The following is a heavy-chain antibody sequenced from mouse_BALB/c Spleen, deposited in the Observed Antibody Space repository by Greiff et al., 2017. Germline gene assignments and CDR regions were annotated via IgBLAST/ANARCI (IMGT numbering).Heavy chain of an antibody. V-gene: IGHV1S127*01. CDR1: GYTFTSYW. J-gene: IGHJ4*01. Sequence: QVQLQQPGAELVKPGASVKMSCKASGYTFTSYWMHWVKQRPGQGLEWIGTIDPSDSYTSYNQKFKGKATLTVDTSSSTAYMQLSSLTSEDSAVYYCTRSQTGNYAMDYWGQGTSVTGSS. CDR3: TRSQTGNYAMDY. CDR2: IDPSDSYT. D-gene: IGHD4-1*01.